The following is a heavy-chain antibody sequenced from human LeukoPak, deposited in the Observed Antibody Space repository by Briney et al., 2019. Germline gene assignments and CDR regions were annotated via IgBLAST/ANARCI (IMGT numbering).Heavy chain of an antibody. V-gene: IGHV1-8*01. D-gene: IGHD6-19*01. CDR3: ARDLYSSGWFGGGSWHYYYYYYGMDV. Sequence: ASVKVSCKASGYTFTSYDINWVRQATGQGLEWMGWMNPNSGNTGYAQKFQGRVTTTRNTSISTAYMELSSLRSEDTAVYYCARDLYSSGWFGGGSWHYYYYYYGMDVWGQGTSVTVSS. J-gene: IGHJ6*02. CDR1: GYTFTSYD. CDR2: MNPNSGNT.